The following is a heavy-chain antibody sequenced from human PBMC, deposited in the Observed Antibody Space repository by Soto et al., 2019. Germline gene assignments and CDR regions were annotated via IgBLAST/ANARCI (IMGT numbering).Heavy chain of an antibody. CDR2: IIPIFGTA. V-gene: IGHV1-69*13. CDR3: SRGTKQLGLRESWFDP. J-gene: IGHJ5*02. CDR1: GGTFSSYA. Sequence: SVKVSCKASGGTFSSYAISWVRQAPGQGLEWMGGIIPIFGTANYAQKFQGRVTITADESTSTAYMELSSLRPEDTAVYYCSRGTKQLGLRESWFDPWGQGTLVTVSS. D-gene: IGHD6-6*01.